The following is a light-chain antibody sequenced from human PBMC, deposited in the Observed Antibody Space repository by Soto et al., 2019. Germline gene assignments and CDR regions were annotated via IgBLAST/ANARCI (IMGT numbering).Light chain of an antibody. Sequence: DIAMTQSPLSLPVTPGEPASVAFSSSQSLLRSNGYHYLDSYLQKPGQSPQLLIYWASTRESGVPDRFSGSGSGTDFTLTISSLQAEDVAVYYCQQYYSSPRTFGGGTKVDIK. J-gene: IGKJ4*01. CDR3: QQYYSSPRT. CDR2: WAS. V-gene: IGKV2-28*01. CDR1: QSLLRSNGYHY.